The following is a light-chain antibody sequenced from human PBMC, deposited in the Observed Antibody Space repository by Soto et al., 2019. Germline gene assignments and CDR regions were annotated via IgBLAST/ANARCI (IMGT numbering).Light chain of an antibody. Sequence: VVKKSPGTLSLYPGERATLSCSASQSITRSLLAWYQQKRGQAPRLIIYGAASRATGIPERFSGRASGTDFTLTISRLEPEDFALYYCQQYGYSPITFGQGTRLEI. V-gene: IGKV3-20*01. J-gene: IGKJ5*01. CDR3: QQYGYSPIT. CDR1: QSITRSL. CDR2: GAA.